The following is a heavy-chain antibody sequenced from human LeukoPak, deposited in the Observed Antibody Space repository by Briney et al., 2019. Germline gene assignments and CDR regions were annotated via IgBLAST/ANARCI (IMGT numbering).Heavy chain of an antibody. V-gene: IGHV4-59*01. CDR1: GGSISSYY. CDR2: IYYSGST. J-gene: IGHJ4*02. D-gene: IGHD6-13*01. CDR3: AREFAAAGFDY. Sequence: SETLSLTCTVSGGSISSYYWSWIRQPPGKGLEWIGYIYYSGSTNYNPSLKSRVTISVDTSKNQFSLKLSSVTAADTAMYYCAREFAAAGFDYWGQGTLVTVSS.